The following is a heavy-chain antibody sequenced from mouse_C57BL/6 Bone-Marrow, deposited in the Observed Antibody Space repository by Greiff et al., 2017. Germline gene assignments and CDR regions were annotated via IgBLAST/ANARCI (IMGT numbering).Heavy chain of an antibody. CDR3: ARSDDYGKGVDD. J-gene: IGHJ2*01. Sequence: QVQLQQSGAELARPGASVKLSCKASGYTFTSYGISWVKQRPGQGLEWIGEIYPRSGNTYYNEKFKGKATLTADKSSSTAYMELRSLTSEDSAVYFCARSDDYGKGVDDWGQGTTVTVSS. CDR2: IYPRSGNT. CDR1: GYTFTSYG. V-gene: IGHV1-81*01. D-gene: IGHD1-1*01.